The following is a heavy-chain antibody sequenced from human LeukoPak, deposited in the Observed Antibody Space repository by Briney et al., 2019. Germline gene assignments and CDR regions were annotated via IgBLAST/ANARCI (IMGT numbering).Heavy chain of an antibody. Sequence: GESLKISCKGSEYSFATYWIGWVRQMPGKGLEWMGRIDPSDSYTNYSPSFQGHVTISADKSISTAYLQWSSLKASDTAMYYCARHGRYCSSTSCYSPFDYWGQGTLVTVSS. CDR1: EYSFATYW. CDR3: ARHGRYCSSTSCYSPFDY. V-gene: IGHV5-10-1*01. D-gene: IGHD2-2*01. CDR2: IDPSDSYT. J-gene: IGHJ4*02.